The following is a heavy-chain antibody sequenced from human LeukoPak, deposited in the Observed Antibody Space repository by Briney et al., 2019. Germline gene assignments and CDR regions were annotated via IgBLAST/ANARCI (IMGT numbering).Heavy chain of an antibody. CDR1: GYSFTNYW. V-gene: IGHV5-51*01. Sequence: GESLKISCKGSGYSFTNYWIGWVRQMPGKGLEWVGVIYPSDSDTRYSPSFQGQVTISVDKSISTAYLQWSSLKASDTAMYYCARRAAVAGKSHFDYWGQGTLVTVSS. D-gene: IGHD6-19*01. J-gene: IGHJ4*02. CDR3: ARRAAVAGKSHFDY. CDR2: IYPSDSDT.